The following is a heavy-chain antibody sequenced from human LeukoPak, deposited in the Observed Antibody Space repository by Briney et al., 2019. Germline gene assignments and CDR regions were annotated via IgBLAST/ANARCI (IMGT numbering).Heavy chain of an antibody. CDR1: GGSISSYH. V-gene: IGHV4-59*12. CDR3: ARGNVGSYYYYYYMDV. D-gene: IGHD3-10*02. J-gene: IGHJ6*03. CDR2: IYYSGST. Sequence: PSETLSLTCTVSGGSISSYHWSWIRQPPGKGLEWIGYIYYSGSTNYNPSLKSRVTISVDTSKNQFSLKLSSVTAADAAVYYCARGNVGSYYYYYYMDVWGKGTTVTVSS.